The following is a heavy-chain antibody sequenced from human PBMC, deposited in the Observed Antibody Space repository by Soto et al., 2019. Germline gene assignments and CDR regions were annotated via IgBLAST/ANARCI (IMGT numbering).Heavy chain of an antibody. D-gene: IGHD6-19*01. J-gene: IGHJ4*02. CDR3: ARANLRSGWTFDH. CDR2: IFHSGRT. Sequence: PSETLSLTCSVCGAFIISNDWWIWIRQTPGKGLEWLGEIFHSGRTNYSPSFKSRVTISVDTSKSQFSLEMASVTAADTAVHYCARANLRSGWTFDHWGQGSPVTVSS. CDR1: GAFIISNDW. V-gene: IGHV4-4*02.